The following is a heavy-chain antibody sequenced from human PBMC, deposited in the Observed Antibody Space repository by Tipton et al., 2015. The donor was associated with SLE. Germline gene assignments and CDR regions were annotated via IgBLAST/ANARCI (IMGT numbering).Heavy chain of an antibody. V-gene: IGHV4-39*07. Sequence: TLSLTCTVSGGTISSDPYYWGWIRQPPGKGLEWIGSIYHSGSTYYNPSLKSRVTISVDTSKNQLSLKLSSVTAADTAVYYCARGYVAAAGTWFDPWGQGTLVTASS. J-gene: IGHJ5*02. CDR3: ARGYVAAAGTWFDP. CDR2: IYHSGST. CDR1: GGTISSDPYY. D-gene: IGHD6-13*01.